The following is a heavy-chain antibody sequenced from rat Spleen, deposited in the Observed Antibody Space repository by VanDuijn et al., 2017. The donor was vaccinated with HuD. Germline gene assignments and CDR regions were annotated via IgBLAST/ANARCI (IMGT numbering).Heavy chain of an antibody. CDR2: LSYDGIST. CDR3: ARRHYGYTDYFDY. Sequence: EVQLVESGGGLVQPGRSLKLSCVASGFLFNNYGMAWVRQAPTKGLEWVATLSYDGISTYYRDSVRGRFTISSDNAKTTLYLQMDSLRSEDTATYYCARRHYGYTDYFDYWGQGVMVTVSS. CDR1: GFLFNNYG. D-gene: IGHD1-9*01. J-gene: IGHJ2*01. V-gene: IGHV5-29*01.